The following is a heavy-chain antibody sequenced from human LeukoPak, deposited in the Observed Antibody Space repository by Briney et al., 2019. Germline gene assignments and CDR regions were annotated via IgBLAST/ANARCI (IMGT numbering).Heavy chain of an antibody. Sequence: GASVKVSCKASGYTFTSYYMHWVRQAPGQGLEWMGIINPSSGSTSYAQKFQGRVTMTRDTSTSTVYMDLSSLRSEDTAVYYCASAIVATDQDPPFDFWGQGTLVTVSS. CDR3: ASAIVATDQDPPFDF. CDR2: INPSSGST. CDR1: GYTFTSYY. J-gene: IGHJ4*02. D-gene: IGHD5-12*01. V-gene: IGHV1-46*01.